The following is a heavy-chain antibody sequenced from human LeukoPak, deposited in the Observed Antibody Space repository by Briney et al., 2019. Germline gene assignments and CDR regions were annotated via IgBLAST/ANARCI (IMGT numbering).Heavy chain of an antibody. V-gene: IGHV3-23*01. J-gene: IGHJ4*02. Sequence: GGSLRLSCAASGFIFSNYAMSWVRQAPGKGLEWVSAISVSGGSTYYADSVKGRFTISRDNSKNTLYLQMNSLRAEDTAVYYCAKDKFTVTGDYWGQGTLVTVSS. CDR3: AKDKFTVTGDY. CDR2: ISVSGGST. CDR1: GFIFSNYA. D-gene: IGHD4-17*01.